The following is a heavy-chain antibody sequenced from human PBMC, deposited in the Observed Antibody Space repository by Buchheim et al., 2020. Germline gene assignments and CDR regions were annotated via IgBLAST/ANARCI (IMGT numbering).Heavy chain of an antibody. V-gene: IGHV1-69*08. D-gene: IGHD2-21*02. CDR1: GGTFSRYS. Sequence: QVQLVQSGAEVKKPGSSVKVSCKASGGTFSRYSVNWVRQAPGQGLEWMGRIIPILGILNYAQKFQGRVTITADKSTSTAYMELTSLTSEDTALYYCARDRPGGVVTPAYYYYYGMDVWGPGTT. CDR2: IIPILGIL. CDR3: ARDRPGGVVTPAYYYYYGMDV. J-gene: IGHJ6*02.